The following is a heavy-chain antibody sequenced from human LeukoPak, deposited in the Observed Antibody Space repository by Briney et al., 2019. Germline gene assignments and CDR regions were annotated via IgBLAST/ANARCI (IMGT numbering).Heavy chain of an antibody. CDR1: GFTFSSYA. CDR2: ISGSGGST. V-gene: IGHV3-23*01. D-gene: IGHD3-10*01. Sequence: GGSLRLSCAASGFTFSSYAMSWVRQAPGKGLEWVSAISGSGGSTFCGDSVKGRFTISTANTKNTLYLQMNSLRGEDTAVYYCAKDRNPMDGSGSLFDYWGQGTLVTVSS. J-gene: IGHJ4*02. CDR3: AKDRNPMDGSGSLFDY.